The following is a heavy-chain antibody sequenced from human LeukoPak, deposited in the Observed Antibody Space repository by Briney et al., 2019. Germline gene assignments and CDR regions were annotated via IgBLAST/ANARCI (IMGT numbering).Heavy chain of an antibody. CDR1: GFTFSSYA. D-gene: IGHD2-15*01. CDR3: AKDLGYCSGGSCGDY. Sequence: GGSLRLSCAASGFTFSSYAMSWVRQAPGKGLEWVSPISGSGGRTNYADSVKGRFTISRDNSKNTLYLQMNSLRAEDTAVYYCAKDLGYCSGGSCGDYWGQGTLVTVSS. V-gene: IGHV3-23*01. J-gene: IGHJ4*02. CDR2: ISGSGGRT.